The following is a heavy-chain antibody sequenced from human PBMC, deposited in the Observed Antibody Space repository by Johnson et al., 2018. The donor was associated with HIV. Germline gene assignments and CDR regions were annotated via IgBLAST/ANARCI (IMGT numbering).Heavy chain of an antibody. CDR2: ISYDGSNK. D-gene: IGHD3-10*01. V-gene: IGHV3-30*14. CDR3: ARADGSGSYFGFEI. Sequence: WVRQAPGKGLEWVAVISYDGSNKHYADSVKGRFTISRDSAKNSLYLQMNSLRAEDTAIYYCARADGSGSYFGFEIWGQGTMVTVSS. J-gene: IGHJ3*02.